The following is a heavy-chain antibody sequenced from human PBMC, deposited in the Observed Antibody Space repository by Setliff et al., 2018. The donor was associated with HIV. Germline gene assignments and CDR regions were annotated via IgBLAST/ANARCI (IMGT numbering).Heavy chain of an antibody. D-gene: IGHD2-21*02. CDR1: GFTFSSYW. Sequence: PGGSLRLSCAGSGFTFSSYWISWVRQAPGKGLEWVANINQDGSAKYYVDSVKGRFTISRDNRKNSLYLQMNSLTDEDTAWYYCAKELDCGGDCFAYFDSWGQGTLVTVSS. CDR3: AKELDCGGDCFAYFDS. CDR2: INQDGSAK. V-gene: IGHV3-7*03. J-gene: IGHJ4*02.